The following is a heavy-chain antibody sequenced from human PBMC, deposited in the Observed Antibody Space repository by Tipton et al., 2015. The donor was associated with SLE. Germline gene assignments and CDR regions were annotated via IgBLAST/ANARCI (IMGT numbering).Heavy chain of an antibody. D-gene: IGHD5-24*01. CDR2: IYHSGTT. V-gene: IGHV4-4*02. Sequence: TLSLTCAVSGGSISNNYWWSWVRQSPEKGLEWIGEIYHSGTTKYNPSLVSRITISVDTSKNQFSLKLTSVTAADTAVYYCARSWPRDYYYYYGMDVWGQGTTVTVSS. J-gene: IGHJ6*02. CDR3: ARSWPRDYYYYYGMDV. CDR1: GGSISNNYW.